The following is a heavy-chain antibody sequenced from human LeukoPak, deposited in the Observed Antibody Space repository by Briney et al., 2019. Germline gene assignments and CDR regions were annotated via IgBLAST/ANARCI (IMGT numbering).Heavy chain of an antibody. J-gene: IGHJ6*03. V-gene: IGHV3-11*01. CDR3: ARAVLEDIVVVPAAIPYYYMDV. CDR2: ISSSGSTI. D-gene: IGHD2-2*02. Sequence: GGSLRLSCAASGFTFSDYYMSWIRQAPGKGLEWVSYISSSGSTIYYAGSVKGRFTISRDNAKNSLYLQMNSLRAEDTAVYYCARAVLEDIVVVPAAIPYYYMDVWGKGTTVTVSS. CDR1: GFTFSDYY.